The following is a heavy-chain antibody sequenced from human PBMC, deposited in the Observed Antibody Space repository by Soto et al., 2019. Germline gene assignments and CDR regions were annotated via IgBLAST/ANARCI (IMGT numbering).Heavy chain of an antibody. D-gene: IGHD5-12*01. J-gene: IGHJ4*02. CDR3: ATRSGYQEAAYLDY. CDR1: RFTFSSYG. V-gene: IGHV3-23*01. Sequence: GGSLRLSCAVSRFTFSSYGMNWVRQAPGKGLEWVSSISDDGDSTYYADSVKGRLTISRDNSKNTLYLQMNSLRAEDTAVYYYATRSGYQEAAYLDYWGQGTLVTVSS. CDR2: ISDDGDST.